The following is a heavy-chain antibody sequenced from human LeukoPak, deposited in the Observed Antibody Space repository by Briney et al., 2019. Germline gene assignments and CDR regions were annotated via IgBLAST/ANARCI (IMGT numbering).Heavy chain of an antibody. CDR3: ARDLDYDSSGFDY. Sequence: GGSLRLSCAASGFTFSSYSMNWVRQAPGKGLEWVSSISSSSSYIYYAGSVKGRFTISRDNAKNSLYLQMNSLRAEDTAVYYCARDLDYDSSGFDYWGQGTLVTVSS. V-gene: IGHV3-21*01. J-gene: IGHJ4*02. D-gene: IGHD3-22*01. CDR1: GFTFSSYS. CDR2: ISSSSSYI.